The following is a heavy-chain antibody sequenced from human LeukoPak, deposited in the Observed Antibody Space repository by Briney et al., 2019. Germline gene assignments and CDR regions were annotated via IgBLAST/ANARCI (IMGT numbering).Heavy chain of an antibody. CDR3: ARVERAARGYFDL. Sequence: PSETLSLTCTVSGGSISGYYWIWVRQPAGKGLEWIGRIHNTGNTNYNPSLKSRVSMPVDASMNKPSLRQRSVTAADTAVYYCARVERAARGYFDLWGRGTLVTVSS. J-gene: IGHJ2*01. CDR1: GGSISGYY. V-gene: IGHV4-4*07. D-gene: IGHD2-15*01. CDR2: IHNTGNT.